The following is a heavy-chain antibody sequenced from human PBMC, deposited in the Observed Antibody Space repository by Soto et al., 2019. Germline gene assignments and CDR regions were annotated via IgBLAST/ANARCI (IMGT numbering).Heavy chain of an antibody. CDR3: ARIYCAGGNCYRRGGFYYGMDV. J-gene: IGHJ6*02. V-gene: IGHV1-69*02. D-gene: IGHD2-8*02. CDR2: IMPFFDIA. CDR1: GGTFSRHS. Sequence: SVKVSCKASGGTFSRHSITWVRQAPGHGLEWMGRIMPFFDIASYAQKFQGRVTITADKSTSTAYMELSSLRSVDTATYYCARIYCAGGNCYRRGGFYYGMDVWGQGTTVTVSS.